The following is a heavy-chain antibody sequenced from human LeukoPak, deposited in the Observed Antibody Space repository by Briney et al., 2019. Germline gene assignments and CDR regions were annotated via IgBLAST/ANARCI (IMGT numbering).Heavy chain of an antibody. CDR2: ISYDGRNE. Sequence: GGSLRLSCAASGFTFSNYAMHWDRQAPGTGLEWVAVISYDGRNENYADSVKGRLTMSRDTSKNTLYLQMSSLRVDDTAVYYCTRQFHCTDRGCYTFDFWGQGTLVTVSS. CDR3: TRQFHCTDRGCYTFDF. CDR1: GFTFSNYA. J-gene: IGHJ4*02. D-gene: IGHD2-2*02. V-gene: IGHV3-30*15.